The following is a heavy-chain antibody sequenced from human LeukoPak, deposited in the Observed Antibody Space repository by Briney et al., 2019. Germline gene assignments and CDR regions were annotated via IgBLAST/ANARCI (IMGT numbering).Heavy chain of an antibody. J-gene: IGHJ5*02. CDR1: GFTFSDYY. Sequence: GGSLRLSCAASGFTFSDYYMSWIRQAPGKGLEWVSYISSSGSTIYYADSVKGRFTISRDNAKNSLYLQMNGLRAEDTAVYYCASSAHASIAARHGLLQGLNWFDPWGQGTLVTVSS. D-gene: IGHD6-6*01. CDR3: ASSAHASIAARHGLLQGLNWFDP. CDR2: ISSSGSTI. V-gene: IGHV3-11*04.